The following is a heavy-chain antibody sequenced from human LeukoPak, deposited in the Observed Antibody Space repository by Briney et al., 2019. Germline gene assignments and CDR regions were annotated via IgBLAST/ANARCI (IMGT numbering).Heavy chain of an antibody. CDR2: INPNSGGT. V-gene: IGHV1-2*02. CDR1: GYTFTSYY. J-gene: IGHJ5*02. D-gene: IGHD4-17*01. CDR3: ARDGGKYGDTNWFDP. Sequence: ASVKVSCKASGYTFTSYYMHWVRQAPGQGLEWMGWINPNSGGTNYAQKFQGRVTMTRDTSISTAYMELSRLRSDDTAVYYCARDGGKYGDTNWFDPWGQGTLVTVSS.